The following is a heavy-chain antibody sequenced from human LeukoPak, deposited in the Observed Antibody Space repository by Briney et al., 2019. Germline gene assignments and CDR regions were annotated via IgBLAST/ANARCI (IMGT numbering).Heavy chain of an antibody. J-gene: IGHJ6*02. CDR1: GFTFSYYT. Sequence: GGSLRLSCATSGFTFSYYTMNWVRQAPGKGLEWLSCICRGGTHIYYSDSVKGRFTISRDSAKNSLYLQMNSLGAEDTAIYYCAREEDSSMIRASHGMDVWGQGTTVTVS. CDR2: ICRGGTHI. V-gene: IGHV3-21*01. CDR3: AREEDSSMIRASHGMDV. D-gene: IGHD6-6*01.